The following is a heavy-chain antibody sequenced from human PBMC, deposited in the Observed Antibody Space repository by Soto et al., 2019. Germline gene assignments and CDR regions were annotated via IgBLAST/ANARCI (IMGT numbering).Heavy chain of an antibody. CDR3: ARAVVAAYDAFDI. CDR2: MNPNSGNT. V-gene: IGHV1-8*01. D-gene: IGHD2-15*01. Sequence: ASVKVSCKASGYTFTSYDINWLRQATGQGLEWMGWMNPNSGNTGYAQKFQGRVTMTRNTSISTAYMELSSLRSEDTVVYYCARAVVAAYDAFDIWGQGTMVTVSS. CDR1: GYTFTSYD. J-gene: IGHJ3*02.